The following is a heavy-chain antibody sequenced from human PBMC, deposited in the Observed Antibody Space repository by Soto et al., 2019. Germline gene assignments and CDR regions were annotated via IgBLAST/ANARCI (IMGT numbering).Heavy chain of an antibody. V-gene: IGHV1-69*01. CDR1: GGTFSSYA. D-gene: IGHD3-16*01. CDR3: ARIHQPITGDYYYYGMDV. J-gene: IGHJ6*04. CDR2: IIPIFGTA. Sequence: QVQLVQSGAEVKKPGSSVKVSCKASGGTFSSYAISWVRQAPGQGLEWMGGIIPIFGTANYAQKFQGRVTITADESTSTAYMELSSLRSEDTAVYYCARIHQPITGDYYYYGMDVWGKGTTVTVSS.